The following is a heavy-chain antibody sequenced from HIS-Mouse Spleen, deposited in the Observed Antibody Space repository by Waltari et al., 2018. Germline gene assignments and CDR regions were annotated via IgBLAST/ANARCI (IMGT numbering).Heavy chain of an antibody. CDR3: ASALYWYFDL. CDR2: IYHSGST. CDR1: GYSISSGYY. V-gene: IGHV4-38-2*02. J-gene: IGHJ2*01. Sequence: QVQLQESGPGLVKPSETLSLTCTVSGYSISSGYYWGWIRQPPGKGLEWIGSIYHSGSTYYNPSLKSRVTISVDTSKNQFSLKLSSVTAADTAVYYCASALYWYFDLWGRGTLVTVSS.